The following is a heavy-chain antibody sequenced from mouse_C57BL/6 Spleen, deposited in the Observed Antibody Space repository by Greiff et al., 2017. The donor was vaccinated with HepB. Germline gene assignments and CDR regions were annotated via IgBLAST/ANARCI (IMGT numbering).Heavy chain of an antibody. CDR3: ARGEYGSSVLYYAMDY. J-gene: IGHJ4*01. Sequence: VQLQQSGAEFVKPGASVKMSCKASGYTFTSYWITWVKQRPGQGLEWIGDIYPGSGSTNYNEKFKSKATLTVDTSTSTAYMKLSSLPSEDSAGYYGARGEYGSSVLYYAMDYWGQGTSVTVSS. CDR2: IYPGSGST. CDR1: GYTFTSYW. D-gene: IGHD1-1*01. V-gene: IGHV1-55*01.